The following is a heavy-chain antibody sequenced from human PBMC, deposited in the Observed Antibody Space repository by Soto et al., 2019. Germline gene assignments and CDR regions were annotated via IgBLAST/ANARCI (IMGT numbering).Heavy chain of an antibody. CDR3: ARGMLWFGESLFDY. Sequence: QVQLVESGGGVVQPGRSLRLSCAASGFTFSSYGMHWVRQAPGKGLEWVAVIWYDGSNKYYADSMKGRFTISRDNSKNTLYLQMNSLRAEDTAVYYCARGMLWFGESLFDYWGQGTLVTVSS. CDR1: GFTFSSYG. V-gene: IGHV3-33*01. CDR2: IWYDGSNK. D-gene: IGHD3-10*01. J-gene: IGHJ4*02.